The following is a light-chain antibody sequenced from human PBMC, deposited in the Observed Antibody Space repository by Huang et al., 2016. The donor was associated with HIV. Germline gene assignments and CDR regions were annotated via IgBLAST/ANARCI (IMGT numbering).Light chain of an antibody. Sequence: DIQLTQSPSSLSAFVGDSVTITCRASQGISNSLAWYQQKPGKAPKLLLYAASRLESGVPTRSGGSGSGTDYTLTISSLQPEDFATYFCQQYYTNPRTFGQGTKVEIK. V-gene: IGKV1-NL1*01. CDR3: QQYYTNPRT. CDR2: AAS. J-gene: IGKJ1*01. CDR1: QGISNS.